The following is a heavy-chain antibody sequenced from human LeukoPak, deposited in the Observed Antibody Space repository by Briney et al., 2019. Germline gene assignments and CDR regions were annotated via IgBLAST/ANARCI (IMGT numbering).Heavy chain of an antibody. J-gene: IGHJ6*02. CDR1: GGTFSSYA. CDR2: IIPILGIA. V-gene: IGHV1-69*04. Sequence: ASVKVSCKASGGTFSSYAISWVRQAPGQGLEWMGRIIPILGIANYAQKFQGRVTITADKSTSTAYMEQSSLRSEDTAVYYCARDTVYYDSSGYYYYYYGMDVWGQGTTVTVSS. CDR3: ARDTVYYDSSGYYYYYYGMDV. D-gene: IGHD3-22*01.